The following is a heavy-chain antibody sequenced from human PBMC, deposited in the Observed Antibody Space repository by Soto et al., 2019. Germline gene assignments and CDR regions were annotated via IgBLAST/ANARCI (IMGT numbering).Heavy chain of an antibody. CDR3: ARVGKTKAHNYYYFGMDV. J-gene: IGHJ6*02. CDR1: GGSISSVNYY. CDR2: IYYSGTT. V-gene: IGHV4-30-4*01. Sequence: PSETLSLTCTVSGGSISSVNYYWSWIRQPPGKGLEWIAYIYYSGTTYYTPSLKSRLTISVDTSKNQFSLSLSSVTAADTAVYYCARVGKTKAHNYYYFGMDVWGQGTTVTVSS.